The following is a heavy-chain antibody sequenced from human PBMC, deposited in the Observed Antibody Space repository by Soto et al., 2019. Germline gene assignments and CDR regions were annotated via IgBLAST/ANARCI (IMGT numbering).Heavy chain of an antibody. CDR1: GYTFTGYY. D-gene: IGHD2-15*01. V-gene: IGHV1-2*04. J-gene: IGHJ4*01. Sequence: ASVKVSCKASGYTFTGYYMHWVRQAPGQGLEWMGWINPNSGGTNYAQKLQGWVTMTRDTSISTAYMELSRLRSDDTAVYYCAIFLGLCSGGSCPGSLDYWGHGTLVTVSS. CDR2: INPNSGGT. CDR3: AIFLGLCSGGSCPGSLDY.